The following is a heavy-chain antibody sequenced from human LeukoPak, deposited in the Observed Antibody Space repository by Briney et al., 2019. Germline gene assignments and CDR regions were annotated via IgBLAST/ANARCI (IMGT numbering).Heavy chain of an antibody. CDR3: AKPRGIVVVPAAMSH. Sequence: GESLRLSCAASGFTFSSYAMSWVRQAPGKGLEWVSAISGSGGSTYYADSVKGRFTISRDNSKNTLYLQMNSLRAEDTAVYYCAKPRGIVVVPAAMSHWGQGTLVTVSS. CDR2: ISGSGGST. D-gene: IGHD2-2*01. J-gene: IGHJ4*02. CDR1: GFTFSSYA. V-gene: IGHV3-23*01.